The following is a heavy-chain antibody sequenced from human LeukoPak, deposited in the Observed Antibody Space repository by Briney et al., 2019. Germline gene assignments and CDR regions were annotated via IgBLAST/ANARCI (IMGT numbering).Heavy chain of an antibody. CDR3: ARGSIMGATRNYLDY. Sequence: GESLKISCKAPGYSVTNFWIGWVRQMPGKGLEWMGIIYPGDSDTRYSPSFQGQVTISADKSISTAYLQWNNLKASDTAMYYCARGSIMGATRNYLDYWGQGTLVTVSS. V-gene: IGHV5-51*01. J-gene: IGHJ4*02. D-gene: IGHD1-26*01. CDR1: GYSVTNFW. CDR2: IYPGDSDT.